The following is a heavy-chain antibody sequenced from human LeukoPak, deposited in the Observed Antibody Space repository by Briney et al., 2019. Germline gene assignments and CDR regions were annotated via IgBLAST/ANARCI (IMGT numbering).Heavy chain of an antibody. D-gene: IGHD6-13*01. V-gene: IGHV3-66*01. CDR2: IYSGGST. J-gene: IGHJ2*01. CDR1: GFTVSSNY. CDR3: ARAAYSSTWYSRYFDL. Sequence: GGSLRLSCAASGFTVSSNYMSWVRQAPGKGLEWVSVIYSGGSTYYADSVKGRFTISRDNSKNTLYLQMNSLRAGDTAVYYCARAAYSSTWYSRYFDLWARGTLVTVSS.